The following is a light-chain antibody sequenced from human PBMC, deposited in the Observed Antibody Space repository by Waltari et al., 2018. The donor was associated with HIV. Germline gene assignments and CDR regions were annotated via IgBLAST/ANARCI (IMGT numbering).Light chain of an antibody. CDR3: SSLGDANSLL. Sequence: HSALTQPASVSGSLGQSITISCTTASADIGNFFSWYQQFPGKAPQLIFYQVNRRPSGTPYRSSASKAGDTAFLTISGLLPEDEADYFCSSLGDANSLLFGGGTHLTVL. V-gene: IGLV2-14*01. CDR1: SADIGNF. CDR2: QVN. J-gene: IGLJ3*02.